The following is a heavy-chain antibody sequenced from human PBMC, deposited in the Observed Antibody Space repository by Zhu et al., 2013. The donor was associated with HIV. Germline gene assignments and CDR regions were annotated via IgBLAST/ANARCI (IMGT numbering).Heavy chain of an antibody. CDR2: IIPIFGTA. CDR1: GYTFNDYY. D-gene: IGHD3-3*01. V-gene: IGHV1-69*06. Sequence: QVQLVQSGAEVRKPGASVKVSCKASGYTFNDYYMHWVRQVSGQRLEWMGGIIPIFGTANYAQKFQGRVTITADKSTSTAYMELSSLRSEDTAVYYCASPKDFWSGYSSDYYYGMDVWAKGPRSPS. CDR3: ASPKDFWSGYSSDYYYGMDV. J-gene: IGHJ6*02.